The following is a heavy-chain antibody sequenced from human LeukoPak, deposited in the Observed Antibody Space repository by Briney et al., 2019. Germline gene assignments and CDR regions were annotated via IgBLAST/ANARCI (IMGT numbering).Heavy chain of an antibody. V-gene: IGHV2-70*04. Sequence: SGPTLVNPTQTLTLTCTFSGFSFSTTGVGVGWIRQPPGKALEWLARIDWDDDKFYSTSLKTRLTISKDTSKDQVVLTMTNMDPVDTATYYCARMGYCSGGSCRNWDYFDYWGQGTLVTVSS. CDR3: ARMGYCSGGSCRNWDYFDY. CDR2: IDWDDDK. J-gene: IGHJ4*02. D-gene: IGHD2-15*01. CDR1: GFSFSTTGVG.